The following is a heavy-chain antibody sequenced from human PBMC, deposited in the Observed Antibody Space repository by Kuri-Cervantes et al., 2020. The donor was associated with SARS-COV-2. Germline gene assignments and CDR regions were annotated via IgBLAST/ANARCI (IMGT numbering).Heavy chain of an antibody. CDR1: GASISRSTYY. Sequence: SETLSLTCTVSGASISRSTYYWGWIRQPPGKRLEWIGSIYYSGSTYYNPSLKSRVTISVDTSKNQFSLKLSSVTAADTAVYYCATQGRIGGVISNAFDYWGQGTLVTVSS. V-gene: IGHV4-39*01. D-gene: IGHD3-10*01. CDR2: IYYSGST. CDR3: ATQGRIGGVISNAFDY. J-gene: IGHJ4*02.